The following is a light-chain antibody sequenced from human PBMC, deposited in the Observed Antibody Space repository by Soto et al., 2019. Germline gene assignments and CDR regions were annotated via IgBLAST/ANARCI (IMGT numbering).Light chain of an antibody. Sequence: QSLLTHPASLSGSPGQSITISCTGSGRDIGAYNYVSWYQQHPGKAPKLIIYGVKNRPSGGSNRFSASKSAFTASLTISGLQAEDEADYYCSSYTTSYFYVFGPGTKVTVL. V-gene: IGLV2-14*01. CDR3: SSYTTSYFYV. CDR1: GRDIGAYNY. J-gene: IGLJ1*01. CDR2: GVK.